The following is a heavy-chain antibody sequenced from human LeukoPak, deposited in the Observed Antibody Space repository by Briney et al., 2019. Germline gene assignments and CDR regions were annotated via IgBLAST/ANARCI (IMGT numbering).Heavy chain of an antibody. V-gene: IGHV4-59*01. J-gene: IGHJ6*03. Sequence: SETLSLTCTVSGGSISSYYWSWIRQPPGKGLEWIGYIYYSGSTNYNPSLKSRVTISVDTSKNQFSLKLSSVTAADTAVYYCARGVDFWSGYHTSYMDVWGKGTTVTVSS. CDR1: GGSISSYY. CDR2: IYYSGST. D-gene: IGHD3-3*01. CDR3: ARGVDFWSGYHTSYMDV.